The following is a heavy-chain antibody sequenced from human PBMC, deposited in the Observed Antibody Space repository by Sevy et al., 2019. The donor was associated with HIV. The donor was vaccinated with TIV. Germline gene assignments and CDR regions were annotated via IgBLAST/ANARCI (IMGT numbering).Heavy chain of an antibody. CDR2: IWYEGGTT. V-gene: IGHV3-33*01. D-gene: IGHD1-26*01. Sequence: GGSLRLSCAASGFTFSSFGMHWVRQAPGKGLEWVAVIWYEGGTTYYADSVRGRFTISRDSSNNTLYLQMNSLRADDTAVYYCAATATHLDYWGQGTLVTVSS. CDR1: GFTFSSFG. CDR3: AATATHLDY. J-gene: IGHJ4*02.